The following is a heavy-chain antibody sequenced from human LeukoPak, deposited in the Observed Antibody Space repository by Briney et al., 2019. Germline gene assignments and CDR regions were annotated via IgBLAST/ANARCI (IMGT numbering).Heavy chain of an antibody. V-gene: IGHV3-21*01. Sequence: GGSLRLSCAASGFTFSRYGMSWVRQAPGKGLEWVSSISSSSSYIYYADSVKGRFTISRDNAKNSLYLQMNSLRAEDTAVYYCAREFYRGAFDIWGQGTMVTVSS. CDR1: GFTFSRYG. J-gene: IGHJ3*02. D-gene: IGHD1-14*01. CDR2: ISSSSSYI. CDR3: AREFYRGAFDI.